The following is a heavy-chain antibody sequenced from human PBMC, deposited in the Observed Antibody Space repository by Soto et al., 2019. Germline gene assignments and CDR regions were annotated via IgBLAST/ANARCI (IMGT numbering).Heavy chain of an antibody. V-gene: IGHV3-74*01. J-gene: IGHJ1*01. CDR2: ISNDGSS. Sequence: EVQLVESGGGLVQPGGSLRLSCVASGFTFSSYWMHWVRQAPGKGLVWVSSISNDGSSIYADPVKGRFTISRDNAKNTLYLQMNSLRVEDTAVYYCARLSNKCPQNWGQGTLVIVSP. CDR1: GFTFSSYW. CDR3: ARLSNKCPQN.